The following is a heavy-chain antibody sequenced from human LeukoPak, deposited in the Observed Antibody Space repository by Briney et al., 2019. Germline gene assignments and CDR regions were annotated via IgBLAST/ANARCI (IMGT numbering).Heavy chain of an antibody. Sequence: SETLSLTCAVYGGSFSGYYWSWIRQPPGKGLEWIGEINHSGSTNYNPTLKSRVTISVDTSKNQFSLKLSSVTAADTAVYYCARVRGNRGKYFDYWGQGTLVTVSS. CDR2: INHSGST. CDR1: GGSFSGYY. D-gene: IGHD3-16*01. J-gene: IGHJ4*02. V-gene: IGHV4-34*01. CDR3: ARVRGNRGKYFDY.